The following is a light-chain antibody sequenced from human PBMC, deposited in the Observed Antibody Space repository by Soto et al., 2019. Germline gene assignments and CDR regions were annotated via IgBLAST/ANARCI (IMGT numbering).Light chain of an antibody. CDR2: EAS. V-gene: IGKV3-20*01. CDR1: QSVSRRY. Sequence: EIVLTQSPGTLPLSQGERATLSCRAIQSVSRRYLAWYQQKPGQAARLLIYEASSRVTGIPDRFSGSGSGTDFTLTISRLEPEDFAVYYCQQYASSALITFGQGTRLEI. J-gene: IGKJ5*01. CDR3: QQYASSALIT.